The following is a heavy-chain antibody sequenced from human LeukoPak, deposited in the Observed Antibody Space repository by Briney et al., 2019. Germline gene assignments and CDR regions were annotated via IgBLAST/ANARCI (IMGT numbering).Heavy chain of an antibody. J-gene: IGHJ4*02. CDR1: GASISGSGYY. D-gene: IGHD6-19*01. V-gene: IGHV4-39*01. Sequence: PSETLSLTCAVSGASISGSGYYLGWIRQPPGKGLEWIGNIYYTGSTYYNASLQSRVTISIDMSKNQFSLRLSSVTAADTAMYYCVKSGGYGLIDYWGQGTLVTVSS. CDR3: VKSGGYGLIDY. CDR2: IYYTGST.